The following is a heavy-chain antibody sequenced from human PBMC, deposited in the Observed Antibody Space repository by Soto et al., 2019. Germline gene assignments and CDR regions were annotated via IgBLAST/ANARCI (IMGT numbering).Heavy chain of an antibody. Sequence: PSQTLSRTCAISGATVSSDMAACNCIRQSPSRGLEWLGRAYYRSKWYIEYAPSLKDRMTINSDTSKNQFSLQLNSVTPGDTAVYYCAQGMLIRGHHYMDVCGQGTSVTVSS. CDR1: GATVSSDMAA. J-gene: IGHJ6*03. CDR2: AYYRSKWYI. CDR3: AQGMLIRGHHYMDV. V-gene: IGHV6-1*01. D-gene: IGHD3-10*01.